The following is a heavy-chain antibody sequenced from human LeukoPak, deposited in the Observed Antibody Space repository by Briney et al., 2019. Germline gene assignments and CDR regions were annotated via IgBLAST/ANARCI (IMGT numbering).Heavy chain of an antibody. D-gene: IGHD1-26*01. J-gene: IGHJ4*02. Sequence: SETLSLTCTVSGGSISSYYWSWIGQPPGKGLEWIGYIYYSGSTNYNPSLKSRVTISVDTSKNQFSLKLSSVTAADTAVYYCARWFGGSLCYWGQGTLVTVSS. CDR2: IYYSGST. CDR3: ARWFGGSLCY. CDR1: GGSISSYY. V-gene: IGHV4-59*01.